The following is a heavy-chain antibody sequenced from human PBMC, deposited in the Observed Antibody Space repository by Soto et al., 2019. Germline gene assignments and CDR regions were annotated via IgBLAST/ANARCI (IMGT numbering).Heavy chain of an antibody. J-gene: IGHJ4*02. Sequence: AAVKVACKASGYTFTSYAMHWVRQAPGQRLEWMGWINAGNGNTKYSQKFQGRVTITRDTSASTAYMELSSLRSEDTAVYYRARPGGQLPAYFDYWGQGTLVTVSS. D-gene: IGHD1-26*01. CDR2: INAGNGNT. V-gene: IGHV1-3*01. CDR1: GYTFTSYA. CDR3: ARPGGQLPAYFDY.